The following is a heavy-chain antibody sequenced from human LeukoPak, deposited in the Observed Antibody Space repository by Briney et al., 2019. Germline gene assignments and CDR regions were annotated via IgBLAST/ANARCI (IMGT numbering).Heavy chain of an antibody. J-gene: IGHJ5*02. CDR3: ARDSGSITMVRGVGDP. Sequence: GASVKVSCKASGYTFTSYDINWVRQATGQGLEWMGIINPSGGSTSYAQKFQGRVTMTRDMSTSTVYMELSSLRSEDTAVYYCARDSGSITMVRGVGDPWGQGTLVTVSS. CDR1: GYTFTSYD. V-gene: IGHV1-46*01. D-gene: IGHD3-10*01. CDR2: INPSGGST.